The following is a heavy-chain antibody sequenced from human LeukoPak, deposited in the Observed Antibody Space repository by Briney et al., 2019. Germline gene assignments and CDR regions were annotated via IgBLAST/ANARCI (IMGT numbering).Heavy chain of an antibody. CDR3: ARSKRRVVVVPAAIQGRGNWFDP. J-gene: IGHJ5*02. Sequence: PSETLSLTCAVYGGSFSDYYWSWIRQPPGKGLEWIGEINHSGSTNYNPSLKSRVTISVDTSKNQFSLKLSSVTAADTAVYYCARSKRRVVVVPAAIQGRGNWFDPWGQGTLVTVSS. CDR1: GGSFSDYY. V-gene: IGHV4-34*01. CDR2: INHSGST. D-gene: IGHD2-2*02.